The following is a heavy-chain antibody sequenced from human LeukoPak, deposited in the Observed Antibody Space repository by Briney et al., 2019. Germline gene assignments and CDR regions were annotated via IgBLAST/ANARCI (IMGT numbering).Heavy chain of an antibody. V-gene: IGHV1-69*04. Sequence: SVTVSCKASGGTFSSYAISWVRQAPGQGLEWMGRIIPILGIANYAQKFQGRVTITADKSTSTAYMELSSLRSEDTAVYYCARDREDIVALYYFDYWGQGTLVTVSS. CDR1: GGTFSSYA. D-gene: IGHD5-12*01. CDR2: IIPILGIA. CDR3: ARDREDIVALYYFDY. J-gene: IGHJ4*02.